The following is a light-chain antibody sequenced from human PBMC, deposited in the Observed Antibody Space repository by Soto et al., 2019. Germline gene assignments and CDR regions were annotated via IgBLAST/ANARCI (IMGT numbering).Light chain of an antibody. J-gene: IGLJ1*01. V-gene: IGLV2-14*01. Sequence: LTQPASVSGSPGQSITISFTGTSSDVGGYNYVSWYQQHPGKAPKLMIYEVSNRPSGVSNRFSGSKSGNTASLTISGLQAEDEADYYCSSYTSSSTLRVFGTGTKVTVL. CDR1: SSDVGGYNY. CDR2: EVS. CDR3: SSYTSSSTLRV.